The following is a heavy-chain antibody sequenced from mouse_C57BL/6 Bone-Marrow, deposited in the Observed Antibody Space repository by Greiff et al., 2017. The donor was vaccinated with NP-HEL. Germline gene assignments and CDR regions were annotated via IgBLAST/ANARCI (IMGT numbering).Heavy chain of an antibody. J-gene: IGHJ4*01. CDR1: GYTFTEYT. CDR2: FYPGSGSI. CDR3: ARHEGVYGNYDAMDY. Sequence: VQRVESGAELVKPGASVKLSCKASGYTFTEYTIHWVKQRSGQGLEWIGWFYPGSGSIKYNEKFKDKATLTADKSSSTVYMELSRLTSEDSAVYFCARHEGVYGNYDAMDYWGQGTSVTVSS. V-gene: IGHV1-62-2*01. D-gene: IGHD2-1*01.